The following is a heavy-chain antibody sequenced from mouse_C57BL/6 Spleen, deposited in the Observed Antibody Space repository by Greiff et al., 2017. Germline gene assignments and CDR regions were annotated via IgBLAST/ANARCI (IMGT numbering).Heavy chain of an antibody. CDR3: ARDKGYYGSSYGYFDV. CDR2: ISYSGST. CDR1: GYSITSGYD. D-gene: IGHD1-1*01. J-gene: IGHJ1*03. Sequence: VQLQQSGPGMVKPSQSLSLPCTVTGYSITSGYDWHWIRHFPGNKLEWMGYISYSGSTNYNPSLKSRISITHDTAKNHFFLKLNSVTNEDTATYYCARDKGYYGSSYGYFDVWGTGTTVTVSS. V-gene: IGHV3-1*01.